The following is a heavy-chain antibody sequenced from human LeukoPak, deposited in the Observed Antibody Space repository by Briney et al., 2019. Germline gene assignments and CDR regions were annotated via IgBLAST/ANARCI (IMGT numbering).Heavy chain of an antibody. V-gene: IGHV3-21*01. D-gene: IGHD3-3*01. CDR2: ISSSSSYI. J-gene: IGHJ6*02. CDR3: ARDTLDFWSGYHLGCMDV. CDR1: GFTFSSYS. Sequence: GGSLRLSCAASGFTFSSYSMSWVRQAPGKGLEWVSSISSSSSYIYYADSVKGRFTISRDNAKNSLYPQMNSLRAEDTAVYYCARDTLDFWSGYHLGCMDVWGQGTTVTVSS.